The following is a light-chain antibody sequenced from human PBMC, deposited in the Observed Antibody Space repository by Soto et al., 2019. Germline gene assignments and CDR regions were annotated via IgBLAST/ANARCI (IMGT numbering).Light chain of an antibody. V-gene: IGKV3-11*01. CDR2: DAS. Sequence: EIVLTQSPATLSLSPGERATLSCRTSQSVSSYFAWYQQKPGRAPRLLIYDASNRATGIPARFIGSGSGTDFTLTISSLEPEDVVVDYCQQRSNWPITFGQGTRLEI. J-gene: IGKJ5*01. CDR1: QSVSSY. CDR3: QQRSNWPIT.